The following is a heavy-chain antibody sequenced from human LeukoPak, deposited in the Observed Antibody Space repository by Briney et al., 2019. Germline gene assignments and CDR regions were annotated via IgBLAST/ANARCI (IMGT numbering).Heavy chain of an antibody. CDR2: LNPDGSAR. CDR1: GFPFSSSW. D-gene: IGHD5-12*01. J-gene: IGHJ4*02. Sequence: GGSLRLSCVASGFPFSSSWMAWVREAPGKGLQWVANLNPDGSARNYLDSVRGGFSISRDNARNSVYLQINSLRAEDTAVYYCARDRAYDVFDYWGQGTLVTVSS. V-gene: IGHV3-7*01. CDR3: ARDRAYDVFDY.